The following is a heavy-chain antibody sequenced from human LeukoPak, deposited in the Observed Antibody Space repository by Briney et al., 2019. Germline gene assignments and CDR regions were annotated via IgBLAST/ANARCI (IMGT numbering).Heavy chain of an antibody. D-gene: IGHD3-10*01. V-gene: IGHV3-53*01. J-gene: IGHJ4*02. CDR3: ARTHYGSGADY. Sequence: PGGSLRLSCAASGFTVSSNNMSWVRRAPGKGLEWVSAIYSGGTTNYADSVRGHFTISRDNSKTTLYLQMNSLGAEDTAVYYCARTHYGSGADYWGQGTLVTVSS. CDR2: IYSGGTT. CDR1: GFTVSSNN.